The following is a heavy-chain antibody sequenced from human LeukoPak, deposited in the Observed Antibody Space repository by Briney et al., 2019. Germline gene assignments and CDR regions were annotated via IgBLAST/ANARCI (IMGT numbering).Heavy chain of an antibody. J-gene: IGHJ5*02. CDR3: ARQFYGSTSPNWFDP. D-gene: IGHD2-2*01. V-gene: IGHV5-51*01. CDR1: GYSFTSYW. CDR2: IYPGDSDT. Sequence: GESLKISCKGSGYSFTSYWIGWVRQMPGKGLEWMGIIYPGDSDTRYSPSFQGQVTISADKSISTAHLQWSSLKASDTAMYYCARQFYGSTSPNWFDPWGQGTLVTVSS.